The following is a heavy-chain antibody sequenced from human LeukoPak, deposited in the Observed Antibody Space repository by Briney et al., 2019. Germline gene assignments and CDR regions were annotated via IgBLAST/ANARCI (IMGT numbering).Heavy chain of an antibody. V-gene: IGHV5-51*01. CDR3: ARRELDYYFYGMDV. CDR1: GYSLTSYW. Sequence: GESLKISCWGSGYSLTSYWIGWVRQLPGKGLEWMVIIYPGDSDTRYSPSFQGQVTISADKSISTAYLQWSSLKASDTAMYYCARRELDYYFYGMDVWGQGTTVTVSS. CDR2: IYPGDSDT. J-gene: IGHJ6*02.